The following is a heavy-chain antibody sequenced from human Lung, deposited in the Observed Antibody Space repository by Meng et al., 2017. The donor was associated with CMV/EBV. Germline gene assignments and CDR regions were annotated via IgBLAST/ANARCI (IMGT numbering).Heavy chain of an antibody. V-gene: IGHV3-74*01. J-gene: IGHJ4*02. CDR2: IKGDGSHT. CDR3: VRDGHTWNFDY. CDR1: GFTFSDYW. D-gene: IGHD1-1*01. Sequence: ESLKISCTASGFTFSDYWMHWVRQTPGKGLLWVSRIKGDGSHTIYGDSVKGRFTISRDNATNTLYLQMNTLRVEDTALYYCVRDGHTWNFDYWGQGSLVTVSS.